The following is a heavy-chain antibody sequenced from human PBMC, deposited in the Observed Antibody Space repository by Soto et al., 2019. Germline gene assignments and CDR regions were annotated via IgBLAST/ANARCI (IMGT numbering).Heavy chain of an antibody. Sequence: GASVKVSCKASGYTFTSYYMHWVRQAPGQGLEWMGIINPSGGSTSYAQKFQGRVTMTRDTSTSTVYMELSSLRSEDTAVYYCARERSITIFGVVHWFDPWGQGTLVTVSS. J-gene: IGHJ5*02. V-gene: IGHV1-46*03. CDR2: INPSGGST. CDR3: ARERSITIFGVVHWFDP. D-gene: IGHD3-3*01. CDR1: GYTFTSYY.